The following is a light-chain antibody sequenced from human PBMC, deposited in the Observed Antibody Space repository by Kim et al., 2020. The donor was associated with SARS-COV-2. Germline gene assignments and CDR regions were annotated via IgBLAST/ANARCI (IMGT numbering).Light chain of an antibody. J-gene: IGKJ1*01. CDR2: AAS. Sequence: ASVGDRVTITCRASQYISNYLAWYQQEPGKVPKLLIYAASALQSGVPSRFGGSGSGTDFTLTITSLQPEDVATYYCQTYDSVPWTFGPGTKVDIK. CDR1: QYISNY. V-gene: IGKV1-27*01. CDR3: QTYDSVPWT.